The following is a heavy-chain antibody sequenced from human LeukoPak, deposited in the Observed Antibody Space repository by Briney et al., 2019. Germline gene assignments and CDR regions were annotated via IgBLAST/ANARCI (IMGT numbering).Heavy chain of an antibody. CDR3: SRLPDP. CDR2: IYHSGST. J-gene: IGHJ5*02. CDR1: GYSISSGYY. V-gene: IGHV4-38-2*02. Sequence: SETLSLTCTVSGYSISSGYYWGWIRQPPGKGLGWIGSIYHSGSTYYNPSLKSRVTISVDTSKNQFSLKLSSVTAADTAVYYCSRLPDPWGQGTLVTVSS.